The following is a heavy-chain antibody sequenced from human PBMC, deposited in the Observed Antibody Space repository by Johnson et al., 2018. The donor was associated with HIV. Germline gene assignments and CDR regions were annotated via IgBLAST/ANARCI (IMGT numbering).Heavy chain of an antibody. V-gene: IGHV3-7*01. CDR1: GFTFSNYW. D-gene: IGHD6-19*01. Sequence: VQLVESGGGLVQPGGSLRLSCSASGFTFSNYWMSWVRQAPGKGLEWVANVKQDGSEKYYADSVKGRFTISRDNSKNTLYLQMNSLRAEDTAVYYCANIAVVYAFDIWGQGTMVTVSS. CDR3: ANIAVVYAFDI. CDR2: VKQDGSEK. J-gene: IGHJ3*02.